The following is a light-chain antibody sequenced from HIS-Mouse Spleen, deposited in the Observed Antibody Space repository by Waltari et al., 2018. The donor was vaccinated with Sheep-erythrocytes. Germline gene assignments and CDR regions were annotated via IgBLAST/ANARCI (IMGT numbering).Light chain of an antibody. Sequence: SYVLTQPPSVSVAPGKTARITCGGNTIGSKSVHWYQQKPGQAPVLVVYDDSGRPSGSPERFSGSNYGHTATLTISRVEAGDEADYYCQVWKVFGGGTKLTVL. CDR3: QVWKV. CDR2: DDS. J-gene: IGLJ2*01. CDR1: TIGSKS. V-gene: IGLV3-21*03.